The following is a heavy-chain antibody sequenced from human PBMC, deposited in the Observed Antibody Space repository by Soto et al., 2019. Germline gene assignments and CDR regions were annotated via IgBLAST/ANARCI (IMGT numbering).Heavy chain of an antibody. Sequence: QVQLVQSGAEVKKPGSSVKVSCKAYGGTFCSYAISWVRQAPGQGLEWMGGIIPISGTANYAQKFQGRVTITADESTSTAYMELSSLRSEDTAVYYCARSQGSSTSLEIYYYYYYGMDVWGQGTTVTVSS. CDR1: GGTFCSYA. V-gene: IGHV1-69*01. CDR2: IIPISGTA. CDR3: ARSQGSSTSLEIYYYYYYGMDV. D-gene: IGHD2-2*01. J-gene: IGHJ6*02.